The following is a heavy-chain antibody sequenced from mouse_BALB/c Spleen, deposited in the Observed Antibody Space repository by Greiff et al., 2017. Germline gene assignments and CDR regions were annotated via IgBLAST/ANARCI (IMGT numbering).Heavy chain of an antibody. CDR2: IYPGDGDT. D-gene: IGHD1-1*01. CDR3: ARYDTTVVFDY. CDR1: GYTFTSYW. J-gene: IGHJ2*01. Sequence: VQLVESGAELARPGASVKLSCKASGYTFTSYWMQWVKQRPGQGLEWIGAIYPGDGDTRYTQKFKGKATLTADKSSSTAYMQLSSLASEDSAVYYCARYDTTVVFDYWGQGTTLTVSS. V-gene: IGHV1-87*01.